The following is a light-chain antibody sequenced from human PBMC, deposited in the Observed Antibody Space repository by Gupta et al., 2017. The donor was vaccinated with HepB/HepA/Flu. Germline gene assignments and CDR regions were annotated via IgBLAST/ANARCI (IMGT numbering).Light chain of an antibody. CDR1: VLAKKY. V-gene: IGLV3-27*01. J-gene: IGLJ3*02. CDR2: KDS. CDR3: DSAADNNLNWV. Sequence: SYELTQPSSVSVSPGQTARITYPGDVLAKKYARWFQQKPGQAPVLVIYKDSERPSGIPERFSGSSSGTTVTLTISGAQVEDEADYYCDSAADNNLNWVFGGGTKLTVL.